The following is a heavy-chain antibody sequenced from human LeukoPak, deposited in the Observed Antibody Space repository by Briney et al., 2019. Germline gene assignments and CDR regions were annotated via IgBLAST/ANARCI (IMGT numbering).Heavy chain of an antibody. CDR3: AKGGLYYYDSSGPGAEYFQH. V-gene: IGHV3-30*18. J-gene: IGHJ1*01. D-gene: IGHD3-22*01. CDR2: ISYDGNDK. Sequence: PGGSLRXSRAASGFTFNSYGMHWVRQAPGKGLEWVAVISYDGNDKFYRDSVEGRFTISRDNSKNTLCLQMNSLRAEETAVYYCAKGGLYYYDSSGPGAEYFQHWGQGTLVTVSA. CDR1: GFTFNSYG.